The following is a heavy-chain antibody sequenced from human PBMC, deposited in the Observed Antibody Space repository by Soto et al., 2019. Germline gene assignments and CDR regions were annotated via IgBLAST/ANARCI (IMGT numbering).Heavy chain of an antibody. J-gene: IGHJ6*02. Sequence: GGSLRLSCAASGFTFSDYYMSWIRQAPGKGLEWVSYISSSGSTIYYADSVKGRFTISRDNAKNSLYLQMNSLRAEDAAVYYCARAQSRITGTTSGYYYGMDVWGQGTTVTVSS. CDR2: ISSSGSTI. CDR1: GFTFSDYY. CDR3: ARAQSRITGTTSGYYYGMDV. V-gene: IGHV3-11*01. D-gene: IGHD1-7*01.